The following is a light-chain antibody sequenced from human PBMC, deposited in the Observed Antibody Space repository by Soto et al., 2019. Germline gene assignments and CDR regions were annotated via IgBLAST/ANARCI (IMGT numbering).Light chain of an antibody. CDR1: SGHSSYI. CDR3: ETWDSNTHV. J-gene: IGLJ3*02. V-gene: IGLV4-60*02. Sequence: QSVLTQSSSASASLGSSVKLTCTLSSGHSSYIIAWHQQQPGKAPRYLMKLEGSGSYNKGSGVPDRFSGSSSGADRYLPISNLHFEDEADYYCETWDSNTHVFGGGTKLTVL. CDR2: LEGSGSY.